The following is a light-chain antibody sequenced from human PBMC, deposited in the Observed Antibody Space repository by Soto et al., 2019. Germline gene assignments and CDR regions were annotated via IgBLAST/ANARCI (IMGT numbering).Light chain of an antibody. Sequence: AIRMTQSPSSFSASTGDRVTITCRSIPGVSSYLAWYQQKPGKAPKLLIYAASTLQNGVPSRFSGSGSGTDFTLTISCLQSEDFATYYCQQYNSYPKTFGQGTKVEIK. CDR3: QQYNSYPKT. J-gene: IGKJ1*01. CDR2: AAS. V-gene: IGKV1-8*01. CDR1: PGVSSY.